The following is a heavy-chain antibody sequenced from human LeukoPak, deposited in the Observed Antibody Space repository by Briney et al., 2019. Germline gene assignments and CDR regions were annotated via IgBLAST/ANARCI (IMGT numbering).Heavy chain of an antibody. CDR3: ARVSAYSGSYYSGFDY. CDR2: ISGSGGST. V-gene: IGHV3-23*01. D-gene: IGHD1-26*01. Sequence: PGGSLRLSCAASGFTFSSYEMNWVRQAPGKGLEWVSAISGSGGSTYYADSVKGRFTISRDNSKNTLYLQMNSLRTEDTAVYFCARVSAYSGSYYSGFDYWGQGTLVTVSS. CDR1: GFTFSSYE. J-gene: IGHJ4*02.